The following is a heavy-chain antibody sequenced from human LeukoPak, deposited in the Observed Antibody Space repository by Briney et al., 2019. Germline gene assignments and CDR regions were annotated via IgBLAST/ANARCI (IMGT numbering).Heavy chain of an antibody. CDR3: AREGPILTLVVTFDAFDI. V-gene: IGHV3-30*19. J-gene: IGHJ3*02. CDR2: VTYDGNNK. Sequence: GGSLRLSCAASGFTLSNYGMHWVRQAPGKGLEWVAVVTYDGNNKYFADSVKGRFTISRDNSKNTLFLQMNSLRAEDTAVYYCAREGPILTLVVTFDAFDIWGQGAMVTVSS. D-gene: IGHD3-22*01. CDR1: GFTLSNYG.